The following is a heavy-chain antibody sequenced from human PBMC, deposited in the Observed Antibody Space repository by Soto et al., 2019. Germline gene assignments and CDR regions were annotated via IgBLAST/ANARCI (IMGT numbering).Heavy chain of an antibody. V-gene: IGHV3-7*01. J-gene: IGHJ3*02. CDR2: IKQDGSEK. CDR3: ARTVGHVLLWFGEPRTFDI. CDR1: GFTFSSYW. Sequence: EVQLVESGGGLVQPGGSLRLSCAASGFTFSSYWMSWVRQAPGKGLEGVANIKQDGSEKYYVDSVKGRFTISRDNAKNSLYLQMNSLRAEDTAVYYCARTVGHVLLWFGEPRTFDIWGQGTMVTVSS. D-gene: IGHD3-10*01.